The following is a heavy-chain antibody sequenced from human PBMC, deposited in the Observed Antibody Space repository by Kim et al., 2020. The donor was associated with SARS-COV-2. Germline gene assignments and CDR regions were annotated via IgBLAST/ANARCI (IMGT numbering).Heavy chain of an antibody. CDR3: SRDRCTESDYFDY. D-gene: IGHD3-16*02. CDR1: GFTFSSYS. V-gene: IGHV3-48*01. Sequence: GGSLRLSCAASGFTFSSYSMNWVRQAPGKGLEWVSYISSSSSTIYYADSVKGRFTISRDNSKNSLYLQMNSLRAEDTAVYYCSRDRCTESDYFDYWGQGTLVTVSS. J-gene: IGHJ4*02. CDR2: ISSSSSTI.